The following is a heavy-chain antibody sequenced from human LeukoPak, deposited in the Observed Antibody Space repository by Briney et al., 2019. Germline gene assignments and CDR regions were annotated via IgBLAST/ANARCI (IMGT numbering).Heavy chain of an antibody. D-gene: IGHD1-20*01. Sequence: ASVKVSCKASGYTLTGYYFHWVRQAPGQGLEWMGWINPNSGGTNYAQKFQGRVTMTRDTSISAAYMELSRLRSDDTAVYYCANRYNWNDFQSNAFDIWGQGTKLTVSS. V-gene: IGHV1-2*02. CDR2: INPNSGGT. J-gene: IGHJ3*02. CDR3: ANRYNWNDFQSNAFDI. CDR1: GYTLTGYY.